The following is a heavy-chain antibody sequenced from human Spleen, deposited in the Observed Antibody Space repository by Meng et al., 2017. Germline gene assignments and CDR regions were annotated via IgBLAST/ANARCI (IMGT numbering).Heavy chain of an antibody. CDR3: ARDEGLAAAGSGNDY. D-gene: IGHD6-13*01. J-gene: IGHJ4*02. Sequence: GQLVESGGEVKKPAGSVKVVCKASGYTFTGYYMNWVRQAPGQGLEWMGRINPSSGGTIYAQKFQGRVTMTRDTSISTAYMELSRLRSDDTAVYYCARDEGLAAAGSGNDYWGQGTLVTVSS. CDR2: INPSSGGT. V-gene: IGHV1-2*06. CDR1: GYTFTGYY.